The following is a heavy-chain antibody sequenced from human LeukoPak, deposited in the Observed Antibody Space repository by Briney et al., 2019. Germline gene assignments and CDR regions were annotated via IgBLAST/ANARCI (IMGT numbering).Heavy chain of an antibody. Sequence: SVKVSRKASGGTFSSYAIGWVRQAPGQGLEWMGRIIPILGIANYAQKFQGRVTITTDESTSTAYMELSSLRSEDTAVYYCARDGTYCSGGSCYYAFDYWGQGTLVTVSS. CDR1: GGTFSSYA. V-gene: IGHV1-69*04. J-gene: IGHJ4*02. CDR2: IIPILGIA. CDR3: ARDGTYCSGGSCYYAFDY. D-gene: IGHD2-15*01.